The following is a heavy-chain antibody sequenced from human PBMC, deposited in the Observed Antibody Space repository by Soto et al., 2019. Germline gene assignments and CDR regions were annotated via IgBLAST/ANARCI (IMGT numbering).Heavy chain of an antibody. D-gene: IGHD1-7*01. CDR2: INHGGST. Sequence: SENLSLTCAVYGGSFSGYYWSWIRQPPGKGLEWIGEINHGGSTNYNPSLKSRVTISVDTSKNQFSLKLSSVTAADTAVYYCARARAYNWNYVYYYCMDVWGQGTTLTVSS. CDR1: GGSFSGYY. CDR3: ARARAYNWNYVYYYCMDV. J-gene: IGHJ6*02. V-gene: IGHV4-34*01.